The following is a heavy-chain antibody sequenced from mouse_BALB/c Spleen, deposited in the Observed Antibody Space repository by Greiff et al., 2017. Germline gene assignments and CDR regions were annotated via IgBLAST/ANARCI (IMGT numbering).Heavy chain of an antibody. J-gene: IGHJ3*01. CDR3: ARDLGYYGSSYPFAY. D-gene: IGHD1-1*01. CDR2: IWAGGST. CDR1: GFSLTSYG. V-gene: IGHV2-9*02. Sequence: VQRVESGPGLVAPSQSLSITCTVSGFSLTSYGVHWVRQPPGKGLEWLGVIWAGGSTNYNSALMSRLSISKDNSKSQVFLKMNSLQTDDTAMYYCARDLGYYGSSYPFAYWGQGTLVTVSA.